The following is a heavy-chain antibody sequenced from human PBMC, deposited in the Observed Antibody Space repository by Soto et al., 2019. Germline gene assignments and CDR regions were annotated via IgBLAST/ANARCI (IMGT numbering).Heavy chain of an antibody. Sequence: EVQLLESGGGLVQPGGSLRLSCAASGFSLTTYAMSWVRQAPGKGLEWVSTTGISGRTTYYADSVKGRFTVSRDDSKNTLDLQMSSLRDEDTAVYYCATVHNTSGSCDSWGQGTLVTVSS. CDR3: ATVHNTSGSCDS. V-gene: IGHV3-23*01. D-gene: IGHD2-21*01. CDR1: GFSLTTYA. CDR2: TGISGRTT. J-gene: IGHJ5*02.